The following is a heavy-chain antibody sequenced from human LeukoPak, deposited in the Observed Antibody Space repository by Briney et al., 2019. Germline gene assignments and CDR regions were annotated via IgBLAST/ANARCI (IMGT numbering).Heavy chain of an antibody. CDR2: ISAYNGNT. CDR3: ARDDGPLSGFDI. V-gene: IGHV1-18*04. D-gene: IGHD5-24*01. CDR1: GYSFTDHY. J-gene: IGHJ3*02. Sequence: ASMKVSCKASGYSFTDHYLHWVRQAPGQGLEWMGWISAYNGNTNYAQKLQGRVTMTTDTSTSTAYMELRSLRSDDTAVYYCARDDGPLSGFDIWGQGTMVTVSS.